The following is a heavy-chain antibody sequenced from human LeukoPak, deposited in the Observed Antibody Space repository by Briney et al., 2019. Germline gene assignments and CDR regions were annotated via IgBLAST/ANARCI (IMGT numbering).Heavy chain of an antibody. CDR1: GFTFSSYA. V-gene: IGHV3-30*04. J-gene: IGHJ5*02. D-gene: IGHD6-19*01. CDR2: ISYDGSNK. CDR3: ARDGQWLVLWWFDP. Sequence: GGSLRLSCAASGFTFSSYAMHWVRQAPGKGLEWVAVISYDGSNKYYADYVKGRFTISRDDSKNTLYLQMNSLRAEDTAVYYCARDGQWLVLWWFDPWGQGTLVTVSS.